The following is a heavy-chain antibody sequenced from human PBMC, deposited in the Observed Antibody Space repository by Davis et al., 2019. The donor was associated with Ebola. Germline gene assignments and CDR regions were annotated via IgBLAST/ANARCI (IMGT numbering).Heavy chain of an antibody. J-gene: IGHJ4*02. CDR1: GVTFSDYS. D-gene: IGHD3-22*01. Sequence: GESLKISCAASGVTFSDYSMNWVRQAPGKGLEWVSYISSGGITTYYADSVKGRFTSSRDNSKNTLYLQMSDLRVDDTAVYYCAKDRLRLSSNYYDSSGADNWGQGTLVTVST. CDR2: ISSGGITT. V-gene: IGHV3-48*01. CDR3: AKDRLRLSSNYYDSSGADN.